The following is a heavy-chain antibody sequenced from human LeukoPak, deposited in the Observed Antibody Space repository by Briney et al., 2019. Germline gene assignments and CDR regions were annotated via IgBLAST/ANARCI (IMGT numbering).Heavy chain of an antibody. CDR1: GFTFTNYW. J-gene: IGHJ4*02. V-gene: IGHV3-7*01. Sequence: GGSLRLSCAASGFTFTNYWMSWVRQAPGKGLEWVVNIKQDGSEKYYVDSVEGRFTISRDNAKNSLSLQMNSLSGEDTAVYYCVRALGSSSADYWGQGTLVTVSS. CDR3: VRALGSSSADY. D-gene: IGHD6-6*01. CDR2: IKQDGSEK.